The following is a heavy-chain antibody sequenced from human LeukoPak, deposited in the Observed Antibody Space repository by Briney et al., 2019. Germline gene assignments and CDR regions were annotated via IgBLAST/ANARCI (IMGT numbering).Heavy chain of an antibody. Sequence: TSETLSLTCTVSGGSITSYYWSWIRQPPGKGLEWIGCIHYSGYTNYNPSLKSRVTISVDTSKNHFSLKLSSVTAADTAVYYCARTTMVRGTYYMDLWGKGTRVTISS. CDR3: ARTTMVRGTYYMDL. J-gene: IGHJ6*03. V-gene: IGHV4-59*01. D-gene: IGHD3-10*01. CDR2: IHYSGYT. CDR1: GGSITSYY.